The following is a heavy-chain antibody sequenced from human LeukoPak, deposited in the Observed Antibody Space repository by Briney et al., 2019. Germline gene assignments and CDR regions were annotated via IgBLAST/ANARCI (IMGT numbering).Heavy chain of an antibody. J-gene: IGHJ4*02. V-gene: IGHV1-18*01. CDR2: ISAYNGNT. Sequence: ASVKVSCKASGYTFTSYGISWVRQAPGQGLEWMGWISAYNGNTNYAQKLQGRVTMTTDTSTSTAYKELRSLRSDDTAVYYCARDQEYSSSWFDYWGQGTLVTVSS. CDR1: GYTFTSYG. CDR3: ARDQEYSSSWFDY. D-gene: IGHD6-13*01.